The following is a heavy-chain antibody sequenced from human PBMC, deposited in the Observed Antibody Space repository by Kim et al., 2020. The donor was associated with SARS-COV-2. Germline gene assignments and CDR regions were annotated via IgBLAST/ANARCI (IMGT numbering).Heavy chain of an antibody. Sequence: ASVKVSCKVSGYTLTELSMHWVRQAPGKGLEWMGGFDPEDGETIYAQKFQGRVTMTEDTSTDTAYMELSSLRSEDTAVYYCATVEKSARHHYFDYWGQGTLVTVSS. CDR2: FDPEDGET. CDR1: GYTLTELS. V-gene: IGHV1-24*01. J-gene: IGHJ4*02. D-gene: IGHD6-6*01. CDR3: ATVEKSARHHYFDY.